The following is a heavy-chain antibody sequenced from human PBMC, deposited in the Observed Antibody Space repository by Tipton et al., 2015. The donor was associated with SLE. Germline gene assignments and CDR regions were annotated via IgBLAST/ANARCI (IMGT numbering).Heavy chain of an antibody. CDR1: GGSVSSGSYY. CDR3: AKDRVVVIGDAFDI. D-gene: IGHD2-21*01. J-gene: IGHJ3*02. V-gene: IGHV3-23*01. Sequence: SLRLSCTVSGGSVSSGSYYWSWIRQPPGKGLEWVSAISGSGGSTYYADSVKGRFTISRDNSKNTLYLQMNSLRAEDTAVYYCAKDRVVVIGDAFDIWGQGTMVTVSS. CDR2: ISGSGGST.